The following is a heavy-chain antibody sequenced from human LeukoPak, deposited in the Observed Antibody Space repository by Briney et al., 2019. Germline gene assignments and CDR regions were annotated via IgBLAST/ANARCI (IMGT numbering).Heavy chain of an antibody. Sequence: PGGSLRLSCAASGFTFSSYWMSWVRQALGKGLEWVANIKQDGSEKYYVDSVKGRFTISRDNAKNSLYLQMNSLRAEDTAVYYCARDPRSIAARSTSGVIDYWGQGTLVTVSS. CDR1: GFTFSSYW. CDR2: IKQDGSEK. CDR3: ARDPRSIAARSTSGVIDY. V-gene: IGHV3-7*03. D-gene: IGHD6-6*01. J-gene: IGHJ4*02.